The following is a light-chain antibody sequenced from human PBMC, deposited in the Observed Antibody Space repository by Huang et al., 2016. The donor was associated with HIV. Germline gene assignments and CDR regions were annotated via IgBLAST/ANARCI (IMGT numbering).Light chain of an antibody. CDR2: SAT. Sequence: IQLTQSPSSLASVGDRVTVTCRASQGIGSYLAWYQQKPGEAPKLLIYSATTLYNGVPSRFSGSGSGTDFTLTISSLQPEDFATDYCQQLSGSTYTFGQGTKLEIK. CDR3: QQLSGSTYT. CDR1: QGIGSY. V-gene: IGKV1-9*01. J-gene: IGKJ2*01.